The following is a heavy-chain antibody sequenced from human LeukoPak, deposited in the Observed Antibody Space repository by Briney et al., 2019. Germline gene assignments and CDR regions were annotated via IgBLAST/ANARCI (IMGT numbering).Heavy chain of an antibody. D-gene: IGHD2-15*01. V-gene: IGHV3-23*01. J-gene: IGHJ4*02. CDR2: ISGSGGST. CDR3: AREYTTYLVTSTHRPSY. Sequence: GGSLRLSCAASGFTFSSYAMSWVRQAPGKGLEWVSAISGSGGSTYYADSVKGRFTISRDNSKNTLYLQMHSLRAEDTAVYYCAREYTTYLVTSTHRPSYWGQGTLVTVSS. CDR1: GFTFSSYA.